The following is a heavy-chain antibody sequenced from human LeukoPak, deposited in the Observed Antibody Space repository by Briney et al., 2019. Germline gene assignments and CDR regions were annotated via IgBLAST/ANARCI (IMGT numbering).Heavy chain of an antibody. CDR1: GYTFTIYG. J-gene: IGHJ4*02. V-gene: IGHV1-18*01. CDR3: ARGEVAGHRPFDY. D-gene: IGHD6-19*01. Sequence: GASVTVSFTSSGYTFTIYGISWVRQPPGQGLEWMGWFSAHNGNTNYAQKRQGRVTMTTDTSTSTAYMEMRSLRSDDTAVYYCARGEVAGHRPFDYWGQGTLVTVSS. CDR2: FSAHNGNT.